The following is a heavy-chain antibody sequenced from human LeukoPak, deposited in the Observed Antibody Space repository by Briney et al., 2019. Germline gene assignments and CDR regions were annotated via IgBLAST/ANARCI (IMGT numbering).Heavy chain of an antibody. CDR1: GYPFSNYV. J-gene: IGHJ2*01. CDR3: AKGPSVYSSGWYNWYFDL. CDR2: ISGSGGTT. D-gene: IGHD6-19*01. V-gene: IGHV3-23*01. Sequence: GGSLRLSCAASGYPFSNYVMSWVRQTPGKGLEWVSAISGSGGTTSYTDSVKGRFTISRDNSKNTLYLQMNSLRVDDTAVYYCAKGPSVYSSGWYNWYFDLWGRGTLVTVSS.